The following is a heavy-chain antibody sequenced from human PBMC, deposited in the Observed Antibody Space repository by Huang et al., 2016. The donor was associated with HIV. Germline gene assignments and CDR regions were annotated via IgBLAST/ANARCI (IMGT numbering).Heavy chain of an antibody. CDR1: GYTFTNYY. J-gene: IGHJ4*02. V-gene: IGHV1-46*01. Sequence: QVQLVQSGAEVKKPGASVKVSCKASGYTFTNYYMHWVRQAPGQGLEGMGIIDPSGGSTTYAQKCQGRVTMTRDTSARTFYLELRSLRSEDTAIYYCASPFSFGVALFYWGQGTLVTVSS. CDR3: ASPFSFGVALFY. CDR2: IDPSGGST. D-gene: IGHD3-3*01.